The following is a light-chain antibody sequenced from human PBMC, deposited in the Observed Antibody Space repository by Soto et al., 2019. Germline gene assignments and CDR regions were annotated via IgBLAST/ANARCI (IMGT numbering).Light chain of an antibody. CDR1: QDVTTN. Sequence: EVVVTQSPDTLSVSPGESATLFCRTSQDVTTNLAWYQQMPGQAPRLLISGATTRATGVSARFSGRGSGTEFTLTISSLQSEDLAVYFCQQYRWWPPRTFGQGTRVEIK. CDR2: GAT. J-gene: IGKJ1*01. V-gene: IGKV3-15*01. CDR3: QQYRWWPPRT.